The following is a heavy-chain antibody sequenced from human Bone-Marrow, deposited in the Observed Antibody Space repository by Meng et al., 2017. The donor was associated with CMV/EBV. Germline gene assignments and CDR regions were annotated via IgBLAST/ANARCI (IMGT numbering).Heavy chain of an antibody. CDR3: ARLLWFGELRFSWFDP. V-gene: IGHV4-30-4*08. CDR2: IYYSGST. J-gene: IGHJ5*02. CDR1: GSISSGDYY. Sequence: GSISSGDYYGSWIRQPPGKGLEWIGYIYYSGSTYYNPSLKSRVTISVDTSKNQFSLKLSSVTAADTAVYYCARLLWFGELRFSWFDPWGQGTLVTVSS. D-gene: IGHD3-10*01.